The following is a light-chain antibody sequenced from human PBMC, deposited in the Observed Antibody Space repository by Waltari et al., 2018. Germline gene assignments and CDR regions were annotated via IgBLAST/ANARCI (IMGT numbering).Light chain of an antibody. CDR1: SSDIGLYDL. J-gene: IGLJ3*02. CDR3: CSFAGRSWL. CDR2: ETP. Sequence: QSALTQPASVSASLGQSLTISCTGTSSDIGLYDLISWYQQPPGKAPKLIIHETPKRPSGVPNRVSGSKSGNTASLTISGLQAEDEADYYCCSFAGRSWLFGGGTKLTVL. V-gene: IGLV2-23*01.